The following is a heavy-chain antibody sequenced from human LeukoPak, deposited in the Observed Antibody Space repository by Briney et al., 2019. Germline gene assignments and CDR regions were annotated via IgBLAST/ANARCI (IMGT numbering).Heavy chain of an antibody. CDR3: AREPTGDRGGFYDH. J-gene: IGHJ4*02. V-gene: IGHV3-53*01. CDR2: ISSGGST. Sequence: GGSLRLSCAASGFTVSSDYRSWVRQAPGKGLEWVSVISSGGSTYYADSVRGRFSISRDNSKNTLYLQMNSLRAEDTAVYYCAREPTGDRGGFYDHWGQGILVTVSS. D-gene: IGHD2/OR15-2a*01. CDR1: GFTVSSDY.